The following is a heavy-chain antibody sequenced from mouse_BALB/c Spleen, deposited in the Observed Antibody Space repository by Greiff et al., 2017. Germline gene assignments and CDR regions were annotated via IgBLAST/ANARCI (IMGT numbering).Heavy chain of an antibody. V-gene: IGHV5-9-4*01. CDR1: GFTFSSYA. J-gene: IGHJ2*01. D-gene: IGHD1-1*01. CDR2: ISSGGSYT. Sequence: EVMLVESGGGLVKPGGSLKLSCAASGFTFSSYAMSWVRQSPEKRLEWVAEISSGGSYTYYPDTVTGRFTISRDNAKNTLYLEMSSLRSEDTAMYYCARGDGSSYRGVDYWGQGTTLTVSS. CDR3: ARGDGSSYRGVDY.